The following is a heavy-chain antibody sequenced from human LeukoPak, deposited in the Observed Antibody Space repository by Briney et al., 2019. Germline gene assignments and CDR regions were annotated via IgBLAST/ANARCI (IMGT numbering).Heavy chain of an antibody. Sequence: GGSLRLSCVVSGFTFSYYGMHWVRQAPGEGLECVAVISHDGSETYYGDSVKGRFTISRDNSKKTLHLQMDSLRAEDTAVYYCARDGVPGNGMDVWGQGTTVTVSS. J-gene: IGHJ6*02. CDR1: GFTFSYYG. V-gene: IGHV3-30*03. CDR3: ARDGVPGNGMDV. D-gene: IGHD2-2*01. CDR2: ISHDGSET.